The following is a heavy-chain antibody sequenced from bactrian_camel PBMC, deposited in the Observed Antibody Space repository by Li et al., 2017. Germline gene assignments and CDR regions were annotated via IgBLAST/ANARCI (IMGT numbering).Heavy chain of an antibody. CDR2: IDSDGKT. D-gene: IGHD1*01. V-gene: IGHV3S6*01. J-gene: IGHJ6*01. Sequence: QLVESGGGSVQAGGSLRLSCVASGWTGKQFCMGWFRQAPGKEREGVAAIDSDGKTTYADSVKGRFTISRDNTKNTLYLQMNSLSPEDTAKYYCSADASVYDCYSFSWRRGDQFGYWGQGTQVTVS. CDR1: GWTGKQFC. CDR3: SADASVYDCYSFSWRRGDQFGY.